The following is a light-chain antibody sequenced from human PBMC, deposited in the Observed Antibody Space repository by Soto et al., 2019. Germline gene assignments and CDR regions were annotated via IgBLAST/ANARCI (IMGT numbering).Light chain of an antibody. CDR2: DDS. V-gene: IGLV3-21*02. J-gene: IGLJ2*01. Sequence: SYELTQPPSMSVAPGQTATITCGGSNIGSKSVQWYQQKSGQAPVLVAYDDSDRPSGIPERFSGSNSGNTATLTISRVEAEDEADYSCQVWDSGPDHVVFGGGTKVTVL. CDR3: QVWDSGPDHVV. CDR1: NIGSKS.